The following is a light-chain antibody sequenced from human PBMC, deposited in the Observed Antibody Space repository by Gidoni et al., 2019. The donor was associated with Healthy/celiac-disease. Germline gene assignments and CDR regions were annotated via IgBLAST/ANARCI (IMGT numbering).Light chain of an antibody. V-gene: IGLV1-47*01. CDR3: AAWDDSLSGPRV. J-gene: IGLJ3*02. CDR2: RNN. CDR1: SSNIGSNY. Sequence: QSVLTQPPSASGPPGQRVTISCSGSSSNIGSNYVYWYQQLPGTAPKLLIYRNNQRPSGVPDRFSGTKSGTSASLAISGRRSEDEADYYCAAWDDSLSGPRVFGGGTKLTVL.